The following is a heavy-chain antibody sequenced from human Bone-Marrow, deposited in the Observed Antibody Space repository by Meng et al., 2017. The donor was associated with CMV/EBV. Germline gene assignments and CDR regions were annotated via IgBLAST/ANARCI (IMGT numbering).Heavy chain of an antibody. CDR2: IDWDDDK. J-gene: IGHJ4*02. CDR1: GFSLSTSGMR. Sequence: SGPTLVKPTQTLTLTCTFSGFSLSTSGMRVSWIRQPPGKALEWLARIDWDDDKFYSTSLKTRLTISKDNSKNQVVLTMTNMDPVDTATYYCARDSSGYYLMDYWGQGTLVTVSS. CDR3: ARDSSGYYLMDY. V-gene: IGHV2-70D*14. D-gene: IGHD3-22*01.